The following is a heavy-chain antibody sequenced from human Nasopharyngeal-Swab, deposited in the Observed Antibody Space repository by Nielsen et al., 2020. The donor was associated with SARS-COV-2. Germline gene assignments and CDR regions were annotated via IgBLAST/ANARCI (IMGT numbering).Heavy chain of an antibody. CDR2: IIPILGIA. J-gene: IGHJ6*02. CDR1: GGTFSSYA. CDR3: ARSIGYCSGGSCYSGSHYYGMDV. Sequence: SVKVSCKASGGTFSSYAISWVRQAPGQGLEWMGRIIPILGIANYAQKFQGRVTTTADKSTSTAYMELSSLRSEDTAVYYCARSIGYCSGGSCYSGSHYYGMDVWGQGTTVTVSS. V-gene: IGHV1-69*04. D-gene: IGHD2-15*01.